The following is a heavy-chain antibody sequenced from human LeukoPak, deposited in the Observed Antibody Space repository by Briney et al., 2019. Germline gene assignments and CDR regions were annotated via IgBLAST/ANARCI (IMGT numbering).Heavy chain of an antibody. D-gene: IGHD4-17*01. Sequence: GGSLRLSCAASGFTFSIYAMTWVRQAAGKGLEWVSAISASGGSTYYADSVKGRFTISRDNSKNMLYLQMNSLRAEDTAVYYCAKDLYGDPYYFDYWGQGTLVTVSS. CDR3: AKDLYGDPYYFDY. CDR2: ISASGGST. J-gene: IGHJ4*02. V-gene: IGHV3-23*01. CDR1: GFTFSIYA.